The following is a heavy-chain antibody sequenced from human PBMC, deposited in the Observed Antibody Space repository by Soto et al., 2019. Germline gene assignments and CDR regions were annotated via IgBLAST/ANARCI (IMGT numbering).Heavy chain of an antibody. V-gene: IGHV1-58*01. CDR2: IVVGSGNT. D-gene: IGHD3-9*01. CDR3: AAAPGAISRYFDWLSKEI. CDR1: GFTFTSSA. J-gene: IGHJ3*02. Sequence: SVKVSCKASGFTFTSSAVQWVRQARGQRLEWIGWIVVGSGNTNYAQKFQERVTITRDMSTNTAYIELSSLRSEDTAVYYCAAAPGAISRYFDWLSKEIWGQETMVTV.